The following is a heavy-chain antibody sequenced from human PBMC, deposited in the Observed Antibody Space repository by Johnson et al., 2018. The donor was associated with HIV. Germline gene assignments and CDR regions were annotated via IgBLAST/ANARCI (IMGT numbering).Heavy chain of an antibody. J-gene: IGHJ3*02. V-gene: IGHV3-7*03. CDR3: ARPIARGASDI. CDR2: IKEDETEK. CDR1: GFSFRRYW. D-gene: IGHD3-10*01. Sequence: VQLVESGGGLVQPGGSLRLSCTASGFSFRRYWMSWVRQAPGKGLEWVANIKEDETEKYYVDSVRGRFTISRDNAKNSLYLQMNSLRAEDTAVYYCARPIARGASDIWGQGTMVTVSS.